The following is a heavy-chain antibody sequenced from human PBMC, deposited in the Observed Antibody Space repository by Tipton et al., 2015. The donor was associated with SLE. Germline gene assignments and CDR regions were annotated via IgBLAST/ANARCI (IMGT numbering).Heavy chain of an antibody. D-gene: IGHD3-16*01. CDR3: ATGDWGDYY. V-gene: IGHV3-33*08. CDR1: GFTFSSYG. CDR2: IWYDGSNK. J-gene: IGHJ4*02. Sequence: SLRLSCAASGFTFSSYGMHWVRQAPGKGLEWVAVIWYDGSNKYYADSVKGRFTISRDNSKNTLYLQMSSLRPDDTATYYCATGDWGDYYWGQGTLVTVSS.